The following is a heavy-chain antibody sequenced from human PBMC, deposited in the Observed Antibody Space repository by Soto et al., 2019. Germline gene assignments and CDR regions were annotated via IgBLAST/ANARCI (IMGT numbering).Heavy chain of an antibody. CDR3: ARDLTTHDL. J-gene: IGHJ4*02. CDR2: LGTIGA. CDR1: GFTFSRHA. Sequence: EVQLLEFGGGLIQPGGSLKLSCVGSGFTFSRHAITWVRQAPGKGLEWVSTLGTIGALYADSVRGRFTISRDDSKSTVELQMNGLRAEDTAIYYCARDLTTHDLWGQGTVVTVSS. V-gene: IGHV3-23*01.